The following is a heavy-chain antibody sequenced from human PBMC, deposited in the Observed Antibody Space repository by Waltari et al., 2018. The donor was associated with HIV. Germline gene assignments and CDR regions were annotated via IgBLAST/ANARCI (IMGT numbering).Heavy chain of an antibody. D-gene: IGHD2-21*02. Sequence: QVQLVQSGAEVKKPGASVQVSCKVSGYSLSELSMHWVRQAPGKGPEWMGGFDPENGEISYAQHFQGRVTMTEDTSTDTAYMGVGSLRSEDTGVYYCATGSRVVVTDRAAFDYWGQGTLVTVSS. CDR2: FDPENGEI. CDR1: GYSLSELS. V-gene: IGHV1-24*01. J-gene: IGHJ4*02. CDR3: ATGSRVVVTDRAAFDY.